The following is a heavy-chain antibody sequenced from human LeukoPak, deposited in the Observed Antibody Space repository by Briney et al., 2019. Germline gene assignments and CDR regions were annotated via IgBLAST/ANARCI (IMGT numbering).Heavy chain of an antibody. CDR3: ARGGTYYDFWSGYDNWFDP. V-gene: IGHV3-23*01. D-gene: IGHD3-3*01. J-gene: IGHJ5*02. CDR2: ISGSGGST. Sequence: GGSLRLSCAASGFTFSSYSMNWVRQAPGKGLEWVSAISGSGGSTYYADSVKGRFTISRDNSKNTLYLQMNSLRAEDTAVYYCARGGTYYDFWSGYDNWFDPWGQGTLVTVSS. CDR1: GFTFSSYS.